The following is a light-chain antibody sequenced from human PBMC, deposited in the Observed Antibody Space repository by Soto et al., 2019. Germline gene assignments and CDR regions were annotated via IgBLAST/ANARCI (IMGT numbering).Light chain of an antibody. V-gene: IGKV1-5*01. CDR2: DAS. CDR1: QSISSW. CDR3: QQYENYWT. J-gene: IGKJ1*01. Sequence: DIQMTQSPSTLSATAGDRVTITCRASQSISSWLAWYQQKPGKAPKLLIYDASNLESGVPSRFSGSGSGTEFTLTISNLQPDDIANYYCQQYENYWTFGQGTKSDIK.